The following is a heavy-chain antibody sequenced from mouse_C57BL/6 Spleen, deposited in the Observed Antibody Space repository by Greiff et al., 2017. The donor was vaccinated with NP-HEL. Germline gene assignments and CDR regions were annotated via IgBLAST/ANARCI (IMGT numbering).Heavy chain of an antibody. J-gene: IGHJ2*01. Sequence: QVQLQQPGAELVMPGASVKLSCKASGYTFTSYWMHWVKQRPGQGLEWIGEIDPSDSYTNYNQKFKGKSTLTVDKSSSTAYMQLSSLTSEDSAVYYCARWRYGSSSDYWGQGTTLTVSS. V-gene: IGHV1-69*01. CDR1: GYTFTSYW. D-gene: IGHD1-1*01. CDR2: IDPSDSYT. CDR3: ARWRYGSSSDY.